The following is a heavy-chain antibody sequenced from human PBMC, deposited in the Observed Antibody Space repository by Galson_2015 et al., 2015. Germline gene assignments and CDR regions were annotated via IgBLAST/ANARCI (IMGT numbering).Heavy chain of an antibody. CDR1: GFTFSSYS. D-gene: IGHD1-26*01. Sequence: SLRLSCAASGFTFSSYSMNWVRQAPGKGLEWVSSISSSSSYIYYADSVKGRFTISRDNAKNSLYLQMNSLRAEDTAVYYCARDRIRNGRFGYWGQGTLVTVSS. J-gene: IGHJ4*02. CDR3: ARDRIRNGRFGY. CDR2: ISSSSSYI. V-gene: IGHV3-21*01.